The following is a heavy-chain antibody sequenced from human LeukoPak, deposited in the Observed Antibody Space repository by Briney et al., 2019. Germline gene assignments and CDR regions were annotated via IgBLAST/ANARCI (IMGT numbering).Heavy chain of an antibody. Sequence: GGSLRLSCAASGFTFSSYAMSWVCQAPGKGLEWVSAISGSGGSTYYADSVKGRFTISRDNSKNTLYLQMNSLRAEDTAVYYCAKDRLWDFGVVIIVGVFDYWGQGTLVTVSS. CDR3: AKDRLWDFGVVIIVGVFDY. CDR1: GFTFSSYA. D-gene: IGHD3-3*01. V-gene: IGHV3-23*01. J-gene: IGHJ4*02. CDR2: ISGSGGST.